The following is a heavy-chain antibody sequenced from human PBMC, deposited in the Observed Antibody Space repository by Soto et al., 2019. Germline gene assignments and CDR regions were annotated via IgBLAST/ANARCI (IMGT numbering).Heavy chain of an antibody. Sequence: QLQLQESGPGLVKPSETLSLTCTVSGGSISSSSYYWGWIRQPPGKGLEWIGSIYYSGSTYYNPSLKRRVTISEDTSKNQFSLKLSSVTAADTAVYYCARHVWAAVAGTNWGQGTLVTVSS. V-gene: IGHV4-39*01. CDR1: GGSISSSSYY. CDR3: ARHVWAAVAGTN. CDR2: IYYSGST. D-gene: IGHD6-19*01. J-gene: IGHJ4*02.